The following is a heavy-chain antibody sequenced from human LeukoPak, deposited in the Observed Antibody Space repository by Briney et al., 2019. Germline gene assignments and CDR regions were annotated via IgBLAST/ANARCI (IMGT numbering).Heavy chain of an antibody. V-gene: IGHV4-61*02. D-gene: IGHD3-22*01. Sequence: TLSLTCTVSGVSISTGNYYWRWFRQPAGKGLESIVRMYTAGGASGSTYYNPSLKSRVTISVDTSKNEFSLKRSSVTAADTAVYYCAWGDSSGHPFDPWGQGTLVTVSS. J-gene: IGHJ5*02. CDR1: GVSISTGNYY. CDR2: MYTAGGASGST. CDR3: AWGDSSGHPFDP.